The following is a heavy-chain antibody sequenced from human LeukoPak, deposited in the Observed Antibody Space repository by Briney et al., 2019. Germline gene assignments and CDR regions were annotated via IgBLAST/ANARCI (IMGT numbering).Heavy chain of an antibody. Sequence: PSETLSLTCAVYGGSFSGYYWSWIRQPPGKGLEWIGEINHSGSTNYNPSLKSRVTISVDTSKNQFSLKLSSVTAADTAVYYCARRSSFPLATFDYWGQGTLATVSS. CDR1: GGSFSGYY. V-gene: IGHV4-34*01. J-gene: IGHJ4*02. CDR2: INHSGST. D-gene: IGHD5-12*01. CDR3: ARRSSFPLATFDY.